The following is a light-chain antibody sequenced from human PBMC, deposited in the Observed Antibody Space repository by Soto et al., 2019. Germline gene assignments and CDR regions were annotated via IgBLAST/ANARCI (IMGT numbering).Light chain of an antibody. CDR1: QNVNSN. J-gene: IGKJ4*02. Sequence: EIVMTQSPATVSVSPGERATLSCRASQNVNSNLAWYQQKPGQPPRLLIYGAYTRATGVPARFSGSGSGTEFTLTINSLQSEDFAVYYCQQYNSWPPRTFGGGIKVEIK. CDR2: GAY. CDR3: QQYNSWPPRT. V-gene: IGKV3-15*01.